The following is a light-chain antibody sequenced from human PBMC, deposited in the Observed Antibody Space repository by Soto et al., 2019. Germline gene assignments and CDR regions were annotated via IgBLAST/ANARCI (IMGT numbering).Light chain of an antibody. J-gene: IGLJ1*01. CDR2: EVT. Sequence: QSALTQPASVSGSPGQSITISCTGTSSDVGGYNYVSWYQQHPGKAPKLLIYEVTNRPSGVSSRFSGSKSGNTASLTISGLQAEDEADYYCSSYTGSVTNVFGTGTKLTVL. CDR3: SSYTGSVTNV. CDR1: SSDVGGYNY. V-gene: IGLV2-14*01.